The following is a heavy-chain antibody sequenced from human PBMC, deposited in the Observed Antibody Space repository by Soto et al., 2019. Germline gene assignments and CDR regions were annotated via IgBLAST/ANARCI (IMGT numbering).Heavy chain of an antibody. D-gene: IGHD3-3*01. CDR1: GGTSTRYA. V-gene: IGHV1-69*06. Sequence: QERLVQSGAEVRKPGSSVKVSCKVTGGTSTRYAINWVRQAPGQGLEWMGGIVPMFGTSKYAQKFQGRVTIAAVTSPNRACMELRSLRSEDTAVYYCNRDSEYDFWSGYLWGQGTLVSVSS. CDR3: NRDSEYDFWSGYL. J-gene: IGHJ4*02. CDR2: IVPMFGTS.